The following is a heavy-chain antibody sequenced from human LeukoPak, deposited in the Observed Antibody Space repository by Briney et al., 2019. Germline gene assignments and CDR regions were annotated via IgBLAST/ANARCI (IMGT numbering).Heavy chain of an antibody. Sequence: GSLRLSCAASGFTVSSNYMSWVRQAPGKGLEWVSVIYSGGSTYYADSVKGRFTISRDNSKNTLYLQMNSLRAEDTAVYYCARDLYSSSWPTIYYGMDVWGXGTTVTVSS. D-gene: IGHD6-13*01. CDR2: IYSGGST. V-gene: IGHV3-53*01. CDR1: GFTVSSNY. CDR3: ARDLYSSSWPTIYYGMDV. J-gene: IGHJ6*04.